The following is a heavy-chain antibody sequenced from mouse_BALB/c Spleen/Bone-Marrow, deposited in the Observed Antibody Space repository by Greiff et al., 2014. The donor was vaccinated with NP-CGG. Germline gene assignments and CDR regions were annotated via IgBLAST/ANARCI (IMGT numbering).Heavy chain of an antibody. CDR1: GYAFTNYL. D-gene: IGHD3-3*01. CDR2: INPGSGGT. V-gene: IGHV1-54*01. CDR3: ARRDSSYFDY. J-gene: IGHJ2*01. Sequence: VQVVESGAELVRPGTSVKVSCKASGYAFTNYLIEWVKQRPGQGLEWIGMINPGSGGTNYNEKFKGKATLTADKSSSTAYMQLSSLTSDDSAVYFCARRDSSYFDYWGQGTTLTVSS.